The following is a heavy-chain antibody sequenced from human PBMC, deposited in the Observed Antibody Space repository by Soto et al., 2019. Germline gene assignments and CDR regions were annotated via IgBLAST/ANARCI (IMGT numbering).Heavy chain of an antibody. CDR2: ILQSGST. CDR1: GGSFSGFS. V-gene: IGHV4-34*02. J-gene: IGHJ4*02. D-gene: IGHD3-10*01. CDR3: AASLRDPASICRSATCSRDY. Sequence: QVQLLQWGAGLLKPSETLSLTCAVSGGSFSGFSWSWIRQTPGKGLEWIGEILQSGSTNYHPSLSSRVTISADTSNTQLSLKLSSVTAAHTAVYYCAASLRDPASICRSATCSRDYWGQGTLVTVSS.